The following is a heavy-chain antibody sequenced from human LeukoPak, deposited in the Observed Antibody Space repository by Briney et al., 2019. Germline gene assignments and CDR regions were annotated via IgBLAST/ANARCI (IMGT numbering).Heavy chain of an antibody. D-gene: IGHD2-2*01. CDR1: GGTFSSYA. CDR3: ARGHRGGYCSSTSCYRWFDP. CDR2: IIPIFGTA. Sequence: SVKVSCKASGGTFSSYAISWVRQAPGQGLERMGGIIPIFGTANYAQKFQGRVTITTDESTSTAYMELSSLRSEDTAVYYCARGHRGGYCSSTSCYRWFDPWGQGTLVTVSS. J-gene: IGHJ5*02. V-gene: IGHV1-69*05.